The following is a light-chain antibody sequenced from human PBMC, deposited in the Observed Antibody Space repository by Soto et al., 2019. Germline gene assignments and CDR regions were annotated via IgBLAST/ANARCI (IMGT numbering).Light chain of an antibody. J-gene: IGKJ1*01. Sequence: DIQITQSPSTLSASVGDRVTITCRASQSISSWLAWYQQKPGKAPKLLIYDASSLESGVPSRISGHGSGTEFTLTISSLQSYDSASYYSQQYNSYSKTFGLGTKVDIK. V-gene: IGKV1-5*01. CDR1: QSISSW. CDR2: DAS. CDR3: QQYNSYSKT.